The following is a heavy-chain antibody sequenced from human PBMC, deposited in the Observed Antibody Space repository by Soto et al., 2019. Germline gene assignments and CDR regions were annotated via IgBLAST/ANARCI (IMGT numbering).Heavy chain of an antibody. CDR2: IYWDDDK. Sequence: SGPTLVNPTQTLTLACDFSGFSLSTNGVGVGWIRQPPGKALEWLALIYWDDDKRYSPSLKDRLSITKDTSKNQVVLTMTNLDPVDTATYYCAHSFQLRIFDFWGPGTLVTVS. CDR3: AHSFQLRIFDF. CDR1: GFSLSTNGVG. V-gene: IGHV2-5*02. J-gene: IGHJ4*02. D-gene: IGHD3-10*01.